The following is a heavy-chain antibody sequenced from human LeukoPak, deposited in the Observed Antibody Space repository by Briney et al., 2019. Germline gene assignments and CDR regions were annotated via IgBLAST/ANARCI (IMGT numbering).Heavy chain of an antibody. D-gene: IGHD3-10*01. Sequence: SETLSLTCAVCGGSFSGYYWSWIRQPPGKGLEWIGEINHSGSTNYNPSLKSRVTISVDTSKNQFSLKLSSVTAADTAVYYCARQSSMVRGVIILARYFQHWGQGTLVTVSS. J-gene: IGHJ1*01. V-gene: IGHV4-34*01. CDR2: INHSGST. CDR1: GGSFSGYY. CDR3: ARQSSMVRGVIILARYFQH.